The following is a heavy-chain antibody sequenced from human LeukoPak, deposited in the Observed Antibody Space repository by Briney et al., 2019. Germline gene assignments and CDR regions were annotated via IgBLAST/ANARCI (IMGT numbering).Heavy chain of an antibody. J-gene: IGHJ3*02. CDR2: INPKSGGT. CDR1: GYTFIGYY. CDR3: ARNLWFGESSDAFDM. V-gene: IGHV1-2*02. Sequence: GASVKVSCKASGYTFIGYYMHWVRQAPGQGLECMGWINPKSGGTNYAQKFQGRVTMTRDTSISTAYMDMSSLRSDDTAVYYCARNLWFGESSDAFDMWGQGTMVTVSS. D-gene: IGHD3-10*01.